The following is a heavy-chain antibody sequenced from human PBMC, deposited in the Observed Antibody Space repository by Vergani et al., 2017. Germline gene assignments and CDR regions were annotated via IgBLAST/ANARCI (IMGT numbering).Heavy chain of an antibody. CDR3: ARGASGYSSSSGIPMDV. J-gene: IGHJ6*02. CDR2: ISSSGSTI. D-gene: IGHD6-13*01. V-gene: IGHV3-48*03. Sequence: EVQLVESGGGLVQPGGSLRLSCAASGFTFSSYEMNWVRQAPGKGLEWVSYISSSGSTIYYADSVKGRFTISRDNAKNSLYLQMNSLRAEGTAVYYCARGASGYSSSSGIPMDVWGQGTTVTVSS. CDR1: GFTFSSYE.